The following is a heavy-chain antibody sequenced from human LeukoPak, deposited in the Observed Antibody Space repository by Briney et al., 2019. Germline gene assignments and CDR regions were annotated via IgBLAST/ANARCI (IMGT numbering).Heavy chain of an antibody. CDR1: GGSISSYY. CDR2: IYYSGST. V-gene: IGHV4-59*01. J-gene: IGHJ3*02. Sequence: SETLSLTCTVSGGSISSYYWSWIRQPPGKGLEWIGYIYYSGSTNYNPSLKSRVTISVDTSKNQFSLKLSSVTAADTAVYYCARDPFYYGSGSYYQKRKIDAFDIWGQGTMVTVSS. D-gene: IGHD3-10*01. CDR3: ARDPFYYGSGSYYQKRKIDAFDI.